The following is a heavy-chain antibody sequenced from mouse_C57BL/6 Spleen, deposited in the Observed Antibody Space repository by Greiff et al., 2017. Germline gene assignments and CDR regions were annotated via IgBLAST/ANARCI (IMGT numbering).Heavy chain of an antibody. V-gene: IGHV1-59*01. CDR3: ARDSSGSSWFAY. J-gene: IGHJ3*01. Sequence: QVHVKQPGAELVRPGTSVKLSCKASGYTFTSYWMHWVKQRPGQGLEWIGVIDPSDSYTNYNQKFKGKATLTVDTSSSTAYMQLSSLTSEDSAVYYCARDSSGSSWFAYWGQGTLVTVSA. D-gene: IGHD3-2*02. CDR2: IDPSDSYT. CDR1: GYTFTSYW.